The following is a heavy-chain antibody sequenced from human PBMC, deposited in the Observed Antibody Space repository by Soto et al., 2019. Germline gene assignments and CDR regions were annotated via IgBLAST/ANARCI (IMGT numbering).Heavy chain of an antibody. CDR3: AKDGDNYDYYYGMDV. V-gene: IGHV3-23*01. D-gene: IGHD1-20*01. CDR1: GFTFGSHA. J-gene: IGHJ6*02. CDR2: ISGSGGST. Sequence: PWGSLRLSCAASGFTFGSHAMSWVRQAPGKGLEWVSTISGSGGSTYYADSVKGRFTISRDNSKNTLYLQMNSLRAEDTAVYYCAKDGDNYDYYYGMDVWGQGTTVTVSS.